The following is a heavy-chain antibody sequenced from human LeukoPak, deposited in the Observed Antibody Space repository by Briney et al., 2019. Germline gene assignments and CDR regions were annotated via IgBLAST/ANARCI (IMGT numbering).Heavy chain of an antibody. CDR1: GFNLTNYA. J-gene: IGHJ3*02. CDR3: ARGRALYYYDSSGYSFDAFDI. CDR2: ISYSGDNT. V-gene: IGHV3-30*04. D-gene: IGHD3-22*01. Sequence: GGSLRLSCTASGFNLTNYAMHWVRQAPGKGLEWVTLISYSGDNTYYADSVKGRFTISRDNSKNTLYLQMNSLRAEDTAVYYCARGRALYYYDSSGYSFDAFDIWGQGTMVTVSS.